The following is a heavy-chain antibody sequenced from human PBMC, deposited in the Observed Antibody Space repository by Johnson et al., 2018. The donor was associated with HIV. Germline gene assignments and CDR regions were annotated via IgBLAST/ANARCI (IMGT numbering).Heavy chain of an antibody. J-gene: IGHJ3*02. CDR3: ARNGLIPAAKGVAFDI. V-gene: IGHV3-11*04. Sequence: VQLVESGGGVVRPGGSLRLSCAASGFTFSNAWMSWVRQAPGKGLEWVSYSSSSGSTIYYADSVEGRFTISRDNAKNSLYLQMNSLRAEDTAVYYCARNGLIPAAKGVAFDIWGQGTTVTVSS. D-gene: IGHD2-2*01. CDR1: GFTFSNAW. CDR2: SSSSGSTI.